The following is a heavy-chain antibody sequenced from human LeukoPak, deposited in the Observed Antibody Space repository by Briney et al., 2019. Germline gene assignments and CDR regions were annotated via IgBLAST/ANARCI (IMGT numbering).Heavy chain of an antibody. D-gene: IGHD6-19*01. V-gene: IGHV3-30-3*01. CDR1: GFTFLRHS. CDR3: AKVWMAGTLLSDYFDY. CDR2: ISYDGSNK. J-gene: IGHJ4*02. Sequence: PGGSLRLSCAASGFTFLRHSMHWIRQAPGKGLEWVAVISYDGSNKYYAASVKGRFTISRDNSKNTLYLQMNSLRAEDTAVYYCAKVWMAGTLLSDYFDYWGQGTLVTVSS.